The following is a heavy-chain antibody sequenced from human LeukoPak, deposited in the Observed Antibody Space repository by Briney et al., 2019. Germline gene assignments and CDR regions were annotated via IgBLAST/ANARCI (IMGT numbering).Heavy chain of an antibody. CDR3: ARETTIFGVAGYAFDI. V-gene: IGHV3-21*01. CDR2: ISSSSSYI. Sequence: GGSLRLSCAASGFTFSSYSMNWVRQAPGKGLEWVSSISSSSSYIYYADSVKGRFTISRDNAKNSLYLQMNGLRAEDTAVYYCARETTIFGVAGYAFDIWGQGTMVTVSS. J-gene: IGHJ3*02. CDR1: GFTFSSYS. D-gene: IGHD3-3*01.